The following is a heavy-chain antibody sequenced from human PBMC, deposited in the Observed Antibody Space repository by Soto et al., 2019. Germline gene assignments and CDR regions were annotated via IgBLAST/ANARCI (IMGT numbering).Heavy chain of an antibody. J-gene: IGHJ3*02. CDR1: GGSISTYY. D-gene: IGHD3-16*02. CDR2: IYYSGST. CDR3: ASRSRYDYIWGSYRPNDAFDI. Sequence: PSETLSLTCTVSGGSISTYYWSWIRQPPGKGLEYIGYIYYSGSTNYNPSLKSRVTISVDTSKNQFSLKLSSVTAADTAVYYCASRSRYDYIWGSYRPNDAFDIWGQGTMVTVSS. V-gene: IGHV4-59*08.